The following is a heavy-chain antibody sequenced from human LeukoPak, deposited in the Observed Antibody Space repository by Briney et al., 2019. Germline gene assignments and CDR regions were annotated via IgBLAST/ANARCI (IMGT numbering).Heavy chain of an antibody. Sequence: PSETLSLTCAVSGGSINSFYWGWIRQPPGKGLEWIGYIYYSGSTNYNPSLKSRVTISVDTSKNQFSLKLSSVTAADTAVYYCAMRYCSGTRCPFDFWGQGTLVTVSS. J-gene: IGHJ4*02. CDR3: AMRYCSGTRCPFDF. CDR2: IYYSGST. D-gene: IGHD2-2*01. V-gene: IGHV4-59*12. CDR1: GGSINSFY.